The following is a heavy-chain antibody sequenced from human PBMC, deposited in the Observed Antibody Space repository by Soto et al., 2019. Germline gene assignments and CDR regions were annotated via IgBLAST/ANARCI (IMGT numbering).Heavy chain of an antibody. CDR3: ARFSSRYYYFDF. D-gene: IGHD6-13*01. V-gene: IGHV1-2*04. CDR1: GYSFTGYY. CDR2: INPNSGGT. Sequence: QVQLVQSGAEVKKPGASVKVSCKASGYSFTGYYIHWMRQAPGQGLEWMGWINPNSGGTSYAQKFQAWVTMTRDTSISTAYMELSRLTSAGTAIYYCARFSSRYYYFDFWGQGTLVTVSS. J-gene: IGHJ4*02.